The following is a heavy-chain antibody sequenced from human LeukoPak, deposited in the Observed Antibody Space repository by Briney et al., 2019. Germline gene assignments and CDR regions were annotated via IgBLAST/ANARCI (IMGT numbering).Heavy chain of an antibody. CDR1: GGSISSGDYY. J-gene: IGHJ4*02. CDR3: ARDRYFIGFDY. D-gene: IGHD3-9*01. Sequence: SQTLSLTCTVSGGSISSGDYYWGWVRQPPGRGLEWIGYIYYSGSTYYNPSLKSRVSISVDTSKNQFSLKLSSVTAADTAVYYCARDRYFIGFDYWGQGTLVTVSS. V-gene: IGHV4-30-4*01. CDR2: IYYSGST.